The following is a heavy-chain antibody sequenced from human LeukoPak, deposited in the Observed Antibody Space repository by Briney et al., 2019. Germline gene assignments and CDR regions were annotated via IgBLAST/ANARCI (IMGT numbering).Heavy chain of an antibody. CDR2: ISSSSSTI. D-gene: IGHD6-19*01. CDR3: ARESAAVAGTDFDY. Sequence: GGSLRLSCAASGFTFSDYYMSWIRQAPGKGLEWVSYISSSSSTIYYADSVKGRFTISRDNAKSSLYLQMNSLRAEDTAVYYCARESAAVAGTDFDYWGQGTLVTVSS. J-gene: IGHJ4*02. V-gene: IGHV3-11*04. CDR1: GFTFSDYY.